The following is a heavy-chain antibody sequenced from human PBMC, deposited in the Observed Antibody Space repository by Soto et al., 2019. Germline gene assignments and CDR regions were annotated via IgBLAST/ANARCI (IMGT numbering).Heavy chain of an antibody. CDR3: XXXXXXXXXXXXXXX. CDR1: GFTFSSYA. CDR2: ISYDGSNK. J-gene: IGHJ4*02. Sequence: QVQLVESGGGVVQPGRSLRLSCAASGFTFSSYAMHWVRQAPGKGLEWVAVISYDGSNKYYADSVKGRFTISRDNXXNTLXXQMXXXXXXXXXXXXXXXXXXXXXXXXXXXXXGQGTLVTVSS. V-gene: IGHV3-30-3*01.